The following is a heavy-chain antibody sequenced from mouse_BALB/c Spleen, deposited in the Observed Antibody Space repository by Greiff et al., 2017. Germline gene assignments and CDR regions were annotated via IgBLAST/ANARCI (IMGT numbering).Heavy chain of an antibody. CDR3: ARGGGTYAMDY. CDR2: IYPGSGNT. V-gene: IGHV1-77*01. J-gene: IGHJ4*01. Sequence: QVQLQQSGAELARPGASVKLSCKASGYTFTDYYINWVKQRTGQGLEWIGEIYPGSGNTYYDEKFKGKATLTADKSSSTAYMQLSSLTSEDSAVYFCARGGGTYAMDYWGQGTSVTVSS. CDR1: GYTFTDYY. D-gene: IGHD2-14*01.